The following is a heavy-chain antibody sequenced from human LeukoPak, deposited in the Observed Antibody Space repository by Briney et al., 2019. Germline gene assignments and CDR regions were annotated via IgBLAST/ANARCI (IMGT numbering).Heavy chain of an antibody. Sequence: GESLKISCKGSGYSFTNYWIGWVRQMPGKGLEWMGIVYPGDSDTRYSPSFQGQVTISADKSISTAYLQWGTLRASDTAIYYCARGFPASMGPYFGYWGQGTLVTVSS. CDR1: GYSFTNYW. D-gene: IGHD2-2*01. V-gene: IGHV5-51*01. CDR2: VYPGDSDT. CDR3: ARGFPASMGPYFGY. J-gene: IGHJ4*02.